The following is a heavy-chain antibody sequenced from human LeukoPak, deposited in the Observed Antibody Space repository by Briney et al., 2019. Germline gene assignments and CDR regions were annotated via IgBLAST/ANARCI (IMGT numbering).Heavy chain of an antibody. D-gene: IGHD1-26*01. J-gene: IGHJ4*02. CDR3: ARHSGASPHYFDY. V-gene: IGHV4-59*08. Sequence: PSDTLSLTCTLSGGSISPYYWSWIRQPPGKELEWIAFIFYSGSAHYNPSLTSRVTISVDTSKNQLSLKLTSVTAADTAVYYCARHSGASPHYFDYWGQGTLVIVPS. CDR2: IFYSGSA. CDR1: GGSISPYY.